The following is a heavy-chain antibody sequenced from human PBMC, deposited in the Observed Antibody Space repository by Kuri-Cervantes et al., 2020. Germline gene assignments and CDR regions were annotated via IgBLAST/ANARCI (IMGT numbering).Heavy chain of an antibody. Sequence: ASVKVSCKASGYTFTSYDINWVRQATGQGLEWMGWMNPNSGNTGYAQKFQGRVTITADKSTSTAYMELSSLRSEDTAVYYCARGGDGGSYSIDYWGQGTLVTVSS. CDR3: ARGGDGGSYSIDY. CDR1: GYTFTSYD. V-gene: IGHV1-8*03. D-gene: IGHD1-26*01. CDR2: MNPNSGNT. J-gene: IGHJ4*02.